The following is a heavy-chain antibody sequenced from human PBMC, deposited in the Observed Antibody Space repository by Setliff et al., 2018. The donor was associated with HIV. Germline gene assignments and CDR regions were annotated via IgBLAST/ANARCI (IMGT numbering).Heavy chain of an antibody. Sequence: QTGGSLRLSCAASGFTFSSYAMSWVRQAPGKGLDWVSAISGSAGSTYYADSVKGRFTISRDNSKSTLYLQMNSLRAEDTAVYYCAKAARDYYDSSGYYIGIDYWGRGTLVTVPQ. CDR2: ISGSAGST. J-gene: IGHJ4*02. CDR1: GFTFSSYA. V-gene: IGHV3-23*01. D-gene: IGHD3-22*01. CDR3: AKAARDYYDSSGYYIGIDY.